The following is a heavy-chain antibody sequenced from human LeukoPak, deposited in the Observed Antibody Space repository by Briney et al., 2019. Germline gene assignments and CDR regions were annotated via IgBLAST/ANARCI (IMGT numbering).Heavy chain of an antibody. D-gene: IGHD3-16*01. CDR1: GFTFSSNR. CDR2: IYQHGSEE. CDR3: AREATFGYHYFDY. Sequence: GGSLRLSCAVSGFTFSSNRMSWVRQAPGKGREWVANIYQHGSEEHYVDSVKGRFTISRDNAKNSLYLQMDSLRAEDTAMYYCAREATFGYHYFDYWGQGTLVTVSS. V-gene: IGHV3-7*01. J-gene: IGHJ4*02.